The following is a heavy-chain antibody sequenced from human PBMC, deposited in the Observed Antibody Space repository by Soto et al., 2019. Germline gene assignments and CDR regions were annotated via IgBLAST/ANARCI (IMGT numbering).Heavy chain of an antibody. D-gene: IGHD5-18*01. J-gene: IGHJ3*02. V-gene: IGHV3-30-3*01. CDR1: GFTFSSYA. CDR3: ARAYSPYGAFDI. Sequence: GGSLRLSCAASGFTFSSYAMHWVRQAPGKGLEWVAVISYDGSNKYYADSVKGRFTISRDNSKSTLYLQMNSLRAEDTAVYYCARAYSPYGAFDIWGQGTMVTVSS. CDR2: ISYDGSNK.